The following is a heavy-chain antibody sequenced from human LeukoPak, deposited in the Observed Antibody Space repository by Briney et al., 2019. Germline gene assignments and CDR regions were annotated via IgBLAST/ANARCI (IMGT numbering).Heavy chain of an antibody. J-gene: IGHJ4*02. CDR3: ARDRTKHTVTTHFDL. CDR1: GDSISSNSDY. Sequence: SETLSLTCTVSGDSISSNSDYWGWIRQPPGKGLEWIGSAYYRGSTDYNPSIKSRVTISVDTSKNQLSLRLDSVTAADTAVYYCARDRTKHTVTTHFDLWGQGSLVVVSS. CDR2: AYYRGST. D-gene: IGHD4-17*01. V-gene: IGHV4-39*07.